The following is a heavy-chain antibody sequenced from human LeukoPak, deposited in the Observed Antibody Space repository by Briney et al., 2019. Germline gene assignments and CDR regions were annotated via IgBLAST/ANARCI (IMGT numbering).Heavy chain of an antibody. CDR3: ARDHLGSWFDP. V-gene: IGHV4-61*01. CDR1: GGSVSSTSYY. CDR2: IYYSGNT. Sequence: SETLSLTCTVSGGSVSSTSYYWSWIRQPPGKGLEWIGYIYYSGNTNYNPSLKSRVTISVDTSKNQFSLKLSSVTAADTAVYYCARDHLGSWFDPWGQGTLVTVSS. J-gene: IGHJ5*02.